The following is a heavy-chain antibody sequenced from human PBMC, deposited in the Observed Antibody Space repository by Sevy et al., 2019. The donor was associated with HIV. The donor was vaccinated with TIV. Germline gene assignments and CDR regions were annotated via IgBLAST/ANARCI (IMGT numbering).Heavy chain of an antibody. Sequence: TLSLTCAVYGGSFSGYYWSWIRQPPGKGLEWIGEINHSGSTNYNPSLKSRVTISVDTSKNQFSLKLSSVTAAVTAVYYCARGVLVVAFAFDIWGQGTMVTVSS. D-gene: IGHD3-22*01. J-gene: IGHJ3*02. CDR3: ARGVLVVAFAFDI. CDR1: GGSFSGYY. V-gene: IGHV4-34*01. CDR2: INHSGST.